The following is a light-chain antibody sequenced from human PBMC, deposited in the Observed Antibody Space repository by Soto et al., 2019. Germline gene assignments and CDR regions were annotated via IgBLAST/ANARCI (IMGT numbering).Light chain of an antibody. CDR1: SSDVGSYNL. V-gene: IGLV2-14*02. Sequence: QSALTQPASVSGSPGQSITISCTGTSSDVGSYNLVSWYQQYPGKAPKLMIYEVSYRPSGFSNRFSGYKSGNTAALTISELQDEDEADYYCSYFTTSIAQVFGTGTKVTVL. CDR3: SYFTTSIAQV. CDR2: EVS. J-gene: IGLJ1*01.